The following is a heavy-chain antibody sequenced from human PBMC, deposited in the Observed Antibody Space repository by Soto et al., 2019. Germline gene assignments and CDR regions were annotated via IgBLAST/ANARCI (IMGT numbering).Heavy chain of an antibody. CDR1: GFTVSSNY. V-gene: IGHV3-53*04. CDR2: IYSGGST. D-gene: IGHD1-1*01. Sequence: GGSLRLSCAASGFTVSSNYMSWVRQAPGKGLEWVSVIYSGGSTYYADSVKGRFTISRHNSKNTLYLQMNSLRAEDTAVYYCARARRGASVLSYYYYMDVWGKGTTVTVSS. J-gene: IGHJ6*03. CDR3: ARARRGASVLSYYYYMDV.